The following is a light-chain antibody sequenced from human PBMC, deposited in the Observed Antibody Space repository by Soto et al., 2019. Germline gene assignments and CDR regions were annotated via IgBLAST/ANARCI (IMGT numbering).Light chain of an antibody. CDR2: DVS. J-gene: IGLJ1*01. V-gene: IGLV2-11*01. Sequence: QSALTQPRSVSGSPGQSVTISCTGTSSDVGGYNYVSWYQQHPGKAPKPMIYDVSKRPSGVPDRFSGSKSGNTASLTISGLQAEDEADYCCCSYAGSYTFYVFGTGTKLTVL. CDR1: SSDVGGYNY. CDR3: CSYAGSYTFYV.